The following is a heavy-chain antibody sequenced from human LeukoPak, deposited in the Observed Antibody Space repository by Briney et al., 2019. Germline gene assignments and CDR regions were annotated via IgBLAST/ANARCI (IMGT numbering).Heavy chain of an antibody. J-gene: IGHJ4*02. D-gene: IGHD5-18*01. V-gene: IGHV4-61*01. CDR2: KYYSGIT. Sequence: PSETLSLTCDVSGVSINTCCYYWTWIRQPPGKGLEWIGYKYYSGITRYNSSLRSRLTISLDSSKNQFSLGLTSVTAADTAVYYCARGRSYGFDFDSWGPGTLVIVSS. CDR1: GVSINTCCYY. CDR3: ARGRSYGFDFDS.